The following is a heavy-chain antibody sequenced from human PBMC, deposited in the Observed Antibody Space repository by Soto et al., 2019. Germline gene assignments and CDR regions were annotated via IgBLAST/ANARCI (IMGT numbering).Heavy chain of an antibody. Sequence: ASVKVSCKASGYTFTSYGISWVRQAPGQGLEWMGWISAYNGNTNYAQKLQGRVTMTTDTSTSTAYMELRSLRSDDTAVYYCAREDGAVQLWFYTFDYWGQGTLVTVSS. CDR1: GYTFTSYG. D-gene: IGHD5-18*01. V-gene: IGHV1-18*01. J-gene: IGHJ4*02. CDR3: AREDGAVQLWFYTFDY. CDR2: ISAYNGNT.